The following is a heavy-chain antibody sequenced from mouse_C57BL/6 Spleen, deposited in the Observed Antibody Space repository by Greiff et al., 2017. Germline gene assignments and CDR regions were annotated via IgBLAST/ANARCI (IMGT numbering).Heavy chain of an antibody. J-gene: IGHJ3*01. CDR1: GYSITSGYY. Sequence: VQLKQSGPGLVKPSQSLSLTCSVTGYSITSGYYWNWIRQFPGNKLEWMGYISYDGSNNYNPSLKNRISITRDTSKNQFFLKLNSVTTEDTATYYCARDRDYDYGFAYWGQGTLVTVSA. CDR2: ISYDGSN. D-gene: IGHD2-4*01. CDR3: ARDRDYDYGFAY. V-gene: IGHV3-6*01.